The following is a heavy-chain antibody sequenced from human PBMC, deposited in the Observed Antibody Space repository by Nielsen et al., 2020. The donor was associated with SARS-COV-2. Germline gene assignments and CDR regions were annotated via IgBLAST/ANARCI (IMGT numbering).Heavy chain of an antibody. CDR1: GFTFSSYA. Sequence: GSSLKISCAASGFTFSSYAMHWVRQAPGKGLEWVAVISYDGSNKYYADSVKGRFTISRDNSKNTLYLQMNSLRAEDTAVYYCAKVYSKYYYYGMDVWGQGTTVTVSS. CDR2: ISYDGSNK. CDR3: AKVYSKYYYYGMDV. J-gene: IGHJ6*02. D-gene: IGHD4-11*01. V-gene: IGHV3-30-3*01.